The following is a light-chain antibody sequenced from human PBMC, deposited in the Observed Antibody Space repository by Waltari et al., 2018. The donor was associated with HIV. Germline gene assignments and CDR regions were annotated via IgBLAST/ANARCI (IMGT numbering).Light chain of an antibody. CDR1: QSVSSSY. V-gene: IGKV3-20*01. Sequence: EIVLTQSPGTLSLSPGERATLSCRASQSVSSSYLAWYQQKPGQAPRLVIYVASSRATGIPDRFSGSGSGTDFTLTISRLEPEDFAVYYCQQFGSSTWTFGQGTKVEIK. CDR3: QQFGSSTWT. CDR2: VAS. J-gene: IGKJ1*01.